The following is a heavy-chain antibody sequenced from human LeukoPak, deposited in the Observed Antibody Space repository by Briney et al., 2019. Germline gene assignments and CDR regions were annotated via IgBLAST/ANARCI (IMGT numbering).Heavy chain of an antibody. Sequence: SVYLLCKASGRTFSSYDTSWVSQAPAQGLEWMGGITPNFCTANYAQKLQGRVTIATDTSPRTAYMELRSLRYDDTAVYYCARVKLCYDILTGYYHADAFDIWGQGTMFSASS. V-gene: IGHV1-69*05. CDR1: GRTFSSYD. CDR2: ITPNFCTA. D-gene: IGHD3-9*01. CDR3: ARVKLCYDILTGYYHADAFDI. J-gene: IGHJ3*02.